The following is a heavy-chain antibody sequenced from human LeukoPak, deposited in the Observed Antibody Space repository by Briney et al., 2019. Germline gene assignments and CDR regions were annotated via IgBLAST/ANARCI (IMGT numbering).Heavy chain of an antibody. J-gene: IGHJ6*02. CDR1: GGTSSSYA. CDR2: IIPIFGTA. D-gene: IGHD6-6*01. Sequence: GASVKVSLKASGGTSSSYAISWVRQAPGQGIEWMGGIIPIFGTANYAQKFQGRVTITADESTSTAYMELSSLRSEDTAVYYCARRSSSYYYYGMDVWGQGTTVTVSS. CDR3: ARRSSSYYYYGMDV. V-gene: IGHV1-69*13.